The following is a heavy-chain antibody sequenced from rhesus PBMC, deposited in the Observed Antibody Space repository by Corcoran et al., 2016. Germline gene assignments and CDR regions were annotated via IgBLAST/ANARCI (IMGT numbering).Heavy chain of an antibody. Sequence: QVQLQESGPGLVKPSETLSLTCAVSGGSISSSNWWSWIRQPPGKGLEWIGYISGSSGSTYYNPSLKSRVTSSTDTSKDQFSLKRSSVSAADTAVYYCARASYEDDYGYYYTDFDYWGQGVLVTVSS. CDR2: ISGSSGST. J-gene: IGHJ4*01. D-gene: IGHD3-9*01. CDR3: ARASYEDDYGYYYTDFDY. V-gene: IGHV4-65*01. CDR1: GGSISSSNW.